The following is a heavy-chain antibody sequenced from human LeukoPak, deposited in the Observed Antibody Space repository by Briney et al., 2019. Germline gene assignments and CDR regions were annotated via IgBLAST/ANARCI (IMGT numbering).Heavy chain of an antibody. CDR1: GGSISSYY. CDR2: IYYSGST. J-gene: IGHJ5*02. D-gene: IGHD2-15*01. CDR3: ARNGRPGYCSGGSCYSNWFDP. V-gene: IGHV4-59*01. Sequence: SETLSLTCTVSGGSISSYYWSWIRQPPGKGLEWIGYIYYSGSTNYNPSLKSRVTISVDTSKNQFSLKLSSVTAADTAVYYCARNGRPGYCSGGSCYSNWFDPWGQGTLVTVSS.